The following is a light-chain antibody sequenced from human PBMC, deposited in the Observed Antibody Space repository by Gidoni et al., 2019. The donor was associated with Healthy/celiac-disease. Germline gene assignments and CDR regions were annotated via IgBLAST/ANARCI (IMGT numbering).Light chain of an antibody. V-gene: IGKV3-11*01. CDR3: QQRSNWLLT. CDR1: QSVSSN. Sequence: DIVLTQSPATLSLSPGERATLPCRASQSVSSNLAWYQQKPGQAPRLLNYDASNRATGIPARFSGSGSGTDFTLTISSLEPEDFAVYYCQQRSNWLLTFGGGTKVEIK. J-gene: IGKJ4*01. CDR2: DAS.